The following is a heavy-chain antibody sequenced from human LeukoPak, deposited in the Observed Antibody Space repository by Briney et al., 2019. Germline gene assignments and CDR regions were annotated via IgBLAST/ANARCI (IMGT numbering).Heavy chain of an antibody. CDR1: GGSISSSSYY. CDR2: IYYSGST. D-gene: IGHD2-2*01. J-gene: IGHJ2*01. CDR3: ARRIVVVPAAIRSYWYFDL. Sequence: SSETLSLTCTVSGGSISSSSYYWGWIRQPPGKGLEWIGSIYYSGSTYYNPSLKSRVTISVDTSKNQFSLKLSSVTAADTAVYYCARRIVVVPAAIRSYWYFDLWGRGTLVTVSS. V-gene: IGHV4-39*01.